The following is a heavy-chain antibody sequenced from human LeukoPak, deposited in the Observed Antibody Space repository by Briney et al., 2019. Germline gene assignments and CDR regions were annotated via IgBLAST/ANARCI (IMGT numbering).Heavy chain of an antibody. V-gene: IGHV4-34*01. Sequence: RPSETLSLTCAVYGGSFSGYYWSWIRQPPGKGLEWIGEINHSGSTNYNPSLKSRVTISVDTSKNQFSLKLSSVTAADTAVYYCARRRSTRYCSSTSCLYGMDVWGQGTTVTVSS. CDR3: ARRRSTRYCSSTSCLYGMDV. D-gene: IGHD2-2*01. J-gene: IGHJ6*02. CDR1: GGSFSGYY. CDR2: INHSGST.